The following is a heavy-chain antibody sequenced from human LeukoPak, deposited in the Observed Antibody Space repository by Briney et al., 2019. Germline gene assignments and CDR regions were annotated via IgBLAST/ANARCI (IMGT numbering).Heavy chain of an antibody. CDR3: ARAGYSSGWHPDVDY. CDR1: GDSISNYY. V-gene: IGHV4-59*12. D-gene: IGHD6-19*01. CDR2: IHYSGST. Sequence: SETLSLTCTVSGDSISNYYWTWIRQPPGKGLEWIGYIHYSGSTNYNPSLKSRVTISVDTSKNQFSLKLSSVTAADTAVYYCARAGYSSGWHPDVDYWGQGTLVTVSS. J-gene: IGHJ4*02.